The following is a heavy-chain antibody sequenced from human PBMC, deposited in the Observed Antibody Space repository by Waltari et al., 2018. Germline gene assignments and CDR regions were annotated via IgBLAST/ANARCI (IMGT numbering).Heavy chain of an antibody. CDR3: ARGSFDSDSYFDV. CDR1: GYPISSGYY. J-gene: IGHJ2*01. D-gene: IGHD1-26*01. CDR2: IYHSGTT. Sequence: QVQLQESGPGLGKPSETLSLTCAVSGYPISSGYYWGWIRQHPGKGLEWIGSIYHSGTTYSSPSVNSRVTISVDTSKNQFSLKVTSLTAADTAIYYCARGSFDSDSYFDVWGRGTLVTVSS. V-gene: IGHV4-38-2*01.